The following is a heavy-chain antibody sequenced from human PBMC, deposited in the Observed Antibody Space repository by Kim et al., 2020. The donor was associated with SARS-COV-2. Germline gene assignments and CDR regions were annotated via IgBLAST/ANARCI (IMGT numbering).Heavy chain of an antibody. J-gene: IGHJ4*02. Sequence: GGSLRLSCAASGFTFSSYWMSWVRQAPGKGLECVANIKQDGSEKYYVDSVKGRFTISRDNAKNSLYLQMNSLRAEDTAVYYCARDPGVVARRSFDYWGQGTLVTVSS. CDR1: GFTFSSYW. CDR3: ARDPGVVARRSFDY. D-gene: IGHD5-12*01. V-gene: IGHV3-7*01. CDR2: IKQDGSEK.